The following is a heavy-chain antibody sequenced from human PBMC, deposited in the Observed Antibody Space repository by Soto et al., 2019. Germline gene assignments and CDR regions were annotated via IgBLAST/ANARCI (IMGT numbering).Heavy chain of an antibody. CDR2: ISGSGGST. CDR3: ASGYDGPGDYYYYGMDV. J-gene: IGHJ6*02. D-gene: IGHD5-12*01. V-gene: IGHV3-23*01. Sequence: VGSLRLSCAASGFTFSSYAMSWVRQAPGKGLEWVSAISGSGGSTYYADSVKGRFTISRDNSKNTLYLQMNSLRAEDTAVYYCASGYDGPGDYYYYGMDVWGQGTTVTVSS. CDR1: GFTFSSYA.